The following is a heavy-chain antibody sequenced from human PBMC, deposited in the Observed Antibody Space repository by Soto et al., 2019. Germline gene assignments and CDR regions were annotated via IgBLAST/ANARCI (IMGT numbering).Heavy chain of an antibody. J-gene: IGHJ5*02. Sequence: EVQLVESGGGLVKPGESLKLSCATSGFTFANAWMSWVRQAPGKGLEWVGRMKSKTDAGTTDFAAPVQGRFSISRDDSKNTWDLQIANGKGQEQAMYFCLTGRGGGSYNGYSRGDPWGQGTVGNVPS. CDR2: MKSKTDAGTT. CDR1: GFTFANAW. CDR3: LTGRGGGSYNGYSRGDP. D-gene: IGHD2-15*01. V-gene: IGHV3-15*01.